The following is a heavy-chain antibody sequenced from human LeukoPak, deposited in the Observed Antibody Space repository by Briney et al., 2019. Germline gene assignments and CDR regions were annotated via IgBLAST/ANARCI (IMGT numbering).Heavy chain of an antibody. V-gene: IGHV3-23*01. J-gene: IGHJ4*02. CDR2: ISGSGGST. CDR3: AKGYSSSWHYFDY. D-gene: IGHD6-13*01. Sequence: GGSLRLSCAASGFTFRSYALSWVRQAPGKGLEWVSVISGSGGSTSYADSVKGRFTISRDNSKNTLYLQMNSLRVEDTAVYYCAKGYSSSWHYFDYWGQGTLVTVPS. CDR1: GFTFRSYA.